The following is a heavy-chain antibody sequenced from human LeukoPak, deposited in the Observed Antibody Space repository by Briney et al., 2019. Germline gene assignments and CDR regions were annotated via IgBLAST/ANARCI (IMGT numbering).Heavy chain of an antibody. D-gene: IGHD3-10*01. Sequence: SETLSLTCVVSGYSISSGYYWGWIRQPPGKRLEWIGSVYHSGDIYYNPSLKSRVSISVDTSKKQFSLKLSSVTAGDTAVYYCASKSEAMARSAYGMDVWGKGTTVTVSS. J-gene: IGHJ6*04. CDR3: ASKSEAMARSAYGMDV. CDR1: GYSISSGYY. CDR2: VYHSGDI. V-gene: IGHV4-38-2*01.